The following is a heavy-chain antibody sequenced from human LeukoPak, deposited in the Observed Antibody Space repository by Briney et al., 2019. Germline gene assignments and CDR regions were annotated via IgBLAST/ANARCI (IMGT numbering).Heavy chain of an antibody. CDR1: GFTFDDYG. J-gene: IGHJ4*02. CDR2: IKWNGGST. CDR3: ARGGGSGSLDY. V-gene: IGHV3-20*04. D-gene: IGHD1-26*01. Sequence: GGSLRLSCAASGFTFDDYGMSWVRQAPGKGLEWVSSIKWNGGSTGYADSVKGRFTISRDNAKNSLYLQMNSLRAEDTALYYCARGGGSGSLDYWGQGTLVTVSS.